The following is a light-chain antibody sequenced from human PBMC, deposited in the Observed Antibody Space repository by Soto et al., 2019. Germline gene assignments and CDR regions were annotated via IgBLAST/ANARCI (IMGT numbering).Light chain of an antibody. V-gene: IGLV1-40*01. J-gene: IGLJ1*01. CDR3: QSYDSSLSGYV. Sequence: QSVLTQPPSASGTPGQRVTISCSGSTSNIGSNYVYWYQHLPGTAPKLLIYGNRNRPSGVPDRFSGSKSGTSASLAITGLQAEDEADYYCQSYDSSLSGYVFGTGTKLTVL. CDR1: TSNIGSNY. CDR2: GNR.